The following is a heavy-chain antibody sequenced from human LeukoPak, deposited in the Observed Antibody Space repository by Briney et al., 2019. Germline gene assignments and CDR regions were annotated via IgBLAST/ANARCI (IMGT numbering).Heavy chain of an antibody. D-gene: IGHD6-13*01. J-gene: IGHJ5*02. CDR1: GGSFSGYY. V-gene: IGHV4-34*01. CDR2: INHSGST. CDR3: AREVAAAGTGAFDP. Sequence: SETLSLTCAVYGGSFSGYYWSWIRQPPGKGLEWIGEINHSGSTNYNPSLKSRVTISVDTSKNQFSLKLSSVTAADTAVYYCAREVAAAGTGAFDPWGQGTLVTVSS.